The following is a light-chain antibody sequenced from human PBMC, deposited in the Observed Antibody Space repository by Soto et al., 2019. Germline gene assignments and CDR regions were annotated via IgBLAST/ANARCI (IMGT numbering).Light chain of an antibody. CDR1: SSDVGSYNL. J-gene: IGLJ1*01. Sequence: QSALSQPASVSGSPGQSITISCTGTSSDVGSYNLVSWYQQHPGKAPKLMIYEVSKRPSGVSNRFSGSKSGNTASLTISGLQAEDEADYYCCSYERSSTLYVFGTGTKVTVL. V-gene: IGLV2-23*02. CDR3: CSYERSSTLYV. CDR2: EVS.